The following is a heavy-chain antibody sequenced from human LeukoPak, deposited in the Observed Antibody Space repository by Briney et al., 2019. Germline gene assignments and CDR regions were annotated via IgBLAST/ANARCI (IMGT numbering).Heavy chain of an antibody. CDR2: IYYSGST. D-gene: IGHD2/OR15-2a*01. Sequence: PSQTLSLTCTVSGGSISSGDYYWSWIRQPPGKGLEWIGYIYYSGSTYYNPSLKSRVTISVDTSKNQFSLKLSSVTAADTAVYYCARDHPQKASNYYYYGMDVCGQGTTVTVSS. CDR3: ARDHPQKASNYYYYGMDV. CDR1: GGSISSGDYY. J-gene: IGHJ6*02. V-gene: IGHV4-30-4*01.